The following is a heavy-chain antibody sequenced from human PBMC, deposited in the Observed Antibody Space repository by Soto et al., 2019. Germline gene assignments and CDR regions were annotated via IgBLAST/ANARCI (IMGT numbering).Heavy chain of an antibody. V-gene: IGHV1-46*03. D-gene: IGHD4-17*01. CDR2: INPSGGST. J-gene: IGHJ4*02. CDR1: GFALTSYY. Sequence: ASVKVSSKASGFALTSYYMHWVRQSPGQGLEWMGIINPSGGSTSYAQKFQGRVTMTRDTSTSTVYMELSSLRSEDTAVYYCARDLFRGDNTRDYWGQGTLVTVSS. CDR3: ARDLFRGDNTRDY.